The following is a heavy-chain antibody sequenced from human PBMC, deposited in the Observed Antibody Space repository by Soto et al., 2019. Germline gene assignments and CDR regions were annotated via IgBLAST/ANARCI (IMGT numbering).Heavy chain of an antibody. CDR2: IWYDGSKK. CDR1: GLTFSSYG. CDR3: AKDRGAGDYYYGMDV. Sequence: QVQLVESGGDVVQPGRSLRLSCAASGLTFSSYGMYWVRQAPGKGLEWVALIWYDGSKKYYADSVKGRFTICRDNSKNTLYLQMNSLRAEDTAVYYCAKDRGAGDYYYGMDVWGQGTTVTVSS. D-gene: IGHD1-1*01. J-gene: IGHJ6*02. V-gene: IGHV3-33*06.